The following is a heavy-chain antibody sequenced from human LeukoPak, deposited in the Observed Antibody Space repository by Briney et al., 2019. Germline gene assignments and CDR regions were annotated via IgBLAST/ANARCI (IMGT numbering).Heavy chain of an antibody. V-gene: IGHV3-48*01. D-gene: IGHD5-18*01. J-gene: IGHJ4*02. CDR3: ARDAGYGYDRFDY. Sequence: GGSLRLSCAAPGFTFSSYSMNWVRQAPGKGLEWLSYIRSTSSPIYYADSVKGRFTISRDNAKNSLYLQMNSLRAEDTAVYYCARDAGYGYDRFDYWGQGTQVTVSS. CDR2: IRSTSSPI. CDR1: GFTFSSYS.